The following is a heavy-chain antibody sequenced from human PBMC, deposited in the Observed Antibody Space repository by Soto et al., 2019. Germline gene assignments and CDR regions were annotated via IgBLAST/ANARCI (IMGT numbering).Heavy chain of an antibody. J-gene: IGHJ4*02. V-gene: IGHV3-23*01. CDR1: GFTFSTFG. D-gene: IGHD2-15*01. Sequence: PGGSLRLSCAASGFTFSTFGMNWVRQSPGKGLYLVSTIGGNGVTTFFADSVKGRFTISRDVSKNTLFLQMSSLRAEDTAVYYCAKSSRYCSGGGCFYYFDYWGQGTLVTVSS. CDR2: IGGNGVTT. CDR3: AKSSRYCSGGGCFYYFDY.